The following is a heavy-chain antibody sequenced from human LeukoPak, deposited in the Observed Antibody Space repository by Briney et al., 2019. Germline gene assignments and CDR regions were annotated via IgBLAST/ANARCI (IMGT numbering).Heavy chain of an antibody. CDR2: IRYDGSNK. Sequence: PGGSLRLSCAASGFTFSSYGMHWVRQAPGKGLEWVAFIRYDGSNKYYADSAKGRFTISRDNSKNTLYLQMNSLRAEDTAVYYCAKQDGDFTGLDYWGQGTLVTVSS. CDR3: AKQDGDFTGLDY. V-gene: IGHV3-30*02. J-gene: IGHJ4*02. D-gene: IGHD4-17*01. CDR1: GFTFSSYG.